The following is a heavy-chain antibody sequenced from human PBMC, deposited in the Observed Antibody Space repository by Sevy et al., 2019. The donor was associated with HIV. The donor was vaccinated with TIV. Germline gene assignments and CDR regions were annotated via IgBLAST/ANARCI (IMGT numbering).Heavy chain of an antibody. V-gene: IGHV4-59*01. CDR2: VYYSGST. J-gene: IGHJ4*02. Sequence: SETLSLTCTVSGGSISGYYWSWIRQPPERGLEWMGYVYYSGSTNYNPSLKSRVTISVDTSKNQFSLKLTSVTAADTAVYYCARDDGSGWSSFDYWGQGTLVTVSS. CDR3: ARDDGSGWSSFDY. D-gene: IGHD6-19*01. CDR1: GGSISGYY.